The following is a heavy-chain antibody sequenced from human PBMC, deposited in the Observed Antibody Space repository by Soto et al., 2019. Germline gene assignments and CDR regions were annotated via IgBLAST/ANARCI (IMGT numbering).Heavy chain of an antibody. CDR2: IIPISGTA. CDR1: GGTFSSYA. D-gene: IGHD2-2*01. J-gene: IGHJ6*02. CDR3: ARSQGSSTTLEIYYYYYYGMDV. V-gene: IGHV1-69*01. Sequence: QVQLVQSGAEVKKPGSSVKVSCKASGGTFSSYAISWVRQAPGQGLEWMGGIIPISGTANYAQKFQGRVSITADESTSTAYMELTSLKSEDTAVDYCARSQGSSTTLEIYYYYYYGMDVWGQGTTVTVSS.